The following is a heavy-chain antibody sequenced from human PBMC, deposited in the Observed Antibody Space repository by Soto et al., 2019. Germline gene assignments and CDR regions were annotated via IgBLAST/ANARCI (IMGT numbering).Heavy chain of an antibody. Sequence: SETLSLTCTVSGGSISSYYWSWIRQPPGKGLEWIGYIYYSGSTNYNPSLKSRVTISVDTSKNQFSLKLSSVTAADTAVYYCARVGVRVIDAFDIWGQGTMVTVSS. V-gene: IGHV4-59*08. J-gene: IGHJ3*02. CDR3: ARVGVRVIDAFDI. D-gene: IGHD3-16*01. CDR1: GGSISSYY. CDR2: IYYSGST.